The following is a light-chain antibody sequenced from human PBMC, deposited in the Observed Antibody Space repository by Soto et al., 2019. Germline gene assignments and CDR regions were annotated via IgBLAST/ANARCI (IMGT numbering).Light chain of an antibody. CDR1: QDISNW. J-gene: IGKJ2*01. Sequence: DIQMTQSPSSVSASVGDRVTITCRASQDISNWLAWYQQKPGKAPNLLIFSASRLRNGVPSRFSGSGSGTDFTLTISSLQPEDFAIYYCQQASSFLRTFGQGTRLEIK. CDR2: SAS. V-gene: IGKV1-12*01. CDR3: QQASSFLRT.